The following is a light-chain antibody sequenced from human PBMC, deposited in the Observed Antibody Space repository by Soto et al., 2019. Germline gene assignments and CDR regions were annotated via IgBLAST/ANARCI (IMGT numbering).Light chain of an antibody. J-gene: IGKJ1*01. Sequence: DVQMTQSPSTLSASVGDRVTITCRASQSITTWLAWYQQKPGKAPKFLIYEASSLESGVPSRFTGSGFGKELPLTISSLHPKVFATYTSQKYHISSWTFG. CDR2: EAS. CDR3: QKYHISSWT. V-gene: IGKV1-5*03. CDR1: QSITTW.